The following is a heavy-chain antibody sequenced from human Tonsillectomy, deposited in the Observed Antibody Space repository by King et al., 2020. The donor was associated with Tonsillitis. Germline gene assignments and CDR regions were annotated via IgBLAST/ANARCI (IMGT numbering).Heavy chain of an antibody. Sequence: VQLQQWGAGLLKPSETLSLTCAVYGGSFSGYYWGWIRQPPGKGLEWIGEISHSGSTNYNPSLKSRVTISLDTSKNQFSLKLTSLTAAAPAVYYWARGKYDFWSGYPDYFDYWGRGTPVTVSS. V-gene: IGHV4-34*01. J-gene: IGHJ4*02. CDR3: ARGKYDFWSGYPDYFDY. CDR1: GGSFSGYY. CDR2: ISHSGST. D-gene: IGHD3-3*01.